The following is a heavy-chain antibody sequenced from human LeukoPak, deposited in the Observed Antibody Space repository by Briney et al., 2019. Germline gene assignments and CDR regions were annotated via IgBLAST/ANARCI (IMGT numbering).Heavy chain of an antibody. CDR1: GGSISSSSYY. Sequence: SETLSLTCTVSGGSISSSSYYSGWLRQPPGKGLEWIGSMYYSGSTYYNPSLKSRVTISVDTSKNQFSLKLSSVAAADTAVYYCARAAFIRWLLIDYWGQGTLVTVSS. D-gene: IGHD5-24*01. CDR2: MYYSGST. J-gene: IGHJ4*02. CDR3: ARAAFIRWLLIDY. V-gene: IGHV4-39*01.